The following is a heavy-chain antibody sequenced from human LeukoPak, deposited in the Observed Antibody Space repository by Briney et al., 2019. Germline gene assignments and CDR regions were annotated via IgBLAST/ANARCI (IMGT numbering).Heavy chain of an antibody. J-gene: IGHJ4*02. CDR1: GYTFTGYY. D-gene: IGHD5-18*01. CDR2: INPNSGGT. V-gene: IGHV1-2*02. Sequence: ASVKVSCKASGYTFTGYYMHWVRQAPGQGLEWMGWINPNSGGTNYAQKFQGRVTMTRDTSISTAYMELSRLRSDDTAVYYCARDRASGYSYGYRDYWGQGTLVTVSS. CDR3: ARDRASGYSYGYRDY.